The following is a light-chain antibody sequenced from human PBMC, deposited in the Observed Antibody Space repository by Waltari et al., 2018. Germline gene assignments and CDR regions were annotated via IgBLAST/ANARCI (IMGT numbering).Light chain of an antibody. V-gene: IGLV2-14*03. J-gene: IGLJ2*01. Sequence: QSALAQPASVSGSPGQSITISCTGSSSDIGAFDLVSWYQQHPGSAPRLIIRNVSERPSGGPHPFSGSKSGNAASLTISSRRSEDESLYFCSSFTTGSTALFGGGTKLTVL. CDR2: NVS. CDR3: SSFTTGSTAL. CDR1: SSDIGAFDL.